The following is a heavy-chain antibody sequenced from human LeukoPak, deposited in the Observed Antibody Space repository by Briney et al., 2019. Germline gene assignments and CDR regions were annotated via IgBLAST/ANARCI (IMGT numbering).Heavy chain of an antibody. CDR2: ISAYNGNT. D-gene: IGHD2-15*01. Sequence: GASVKVSCKASGYTFTSYGISWVRQAPGQGLEWMGWISAYNGNTNYAQKLQGRVTMTTDTSTSTAYMELRSLRSDDTAVYYCARAPKSGIVVVVAATLWGLWFDPWGQGALVTVSS. CDR3: ARAPKSGIVVVVAATLWGLWFDP. J-gene: IGHJ5*02. CDR1: GYTFTSYG. V-gene: IGHV1-18*01.